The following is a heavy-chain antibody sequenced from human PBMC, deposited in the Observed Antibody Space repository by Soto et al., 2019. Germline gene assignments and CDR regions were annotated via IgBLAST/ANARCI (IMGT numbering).Heavy chain of an antibody. D-gene: IGHD3-3*01. CDR3: TTAVKYYDFWSGYSRARPMDV. CDR1: GFTFSNAW. CDR2: IKSKTDGGTT. Sequence: GGSLRLSCAASGFTFSNAWMNWVRQAPGKGLEWVGRIKSKTDGGTTDYAAPVKGRFTISRDDSKNTLYLQMNSLKTEDTAVYYCTTAVKYYDFWSGYSRARPMDVWGQGTTVTVSS. J-gene: IGHJ6*02. V-gene: IGHV3-15*07.